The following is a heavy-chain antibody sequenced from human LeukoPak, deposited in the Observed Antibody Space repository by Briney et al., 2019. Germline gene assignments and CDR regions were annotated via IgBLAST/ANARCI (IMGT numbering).Heavy chain of an antibody. CDR2: INGSGGST. CDR3: AKLASFGYSYGYVDY. V-gene: IGHV3-23*01. Sequence: PGGSLRLSCAASGFTFSSYAMRWVRQAPGKGLEWVSDINGSGGSTYYADSVKGRFTISRDNSKNTLYLQMNSLRAEDTAVYYCAKLASFGYSYGYVDYWGQGTLVTVSS. CDR1: GFTFSSYA. D-gene: IGHD5-18*01. J-gene: IGHJ4*02.